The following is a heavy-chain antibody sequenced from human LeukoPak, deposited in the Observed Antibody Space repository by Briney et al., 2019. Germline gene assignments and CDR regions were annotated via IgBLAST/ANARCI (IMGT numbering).Heavy chain of an antibody. J-gene: IGHJ4*02. D-gene: IGHD3-10*01. Sequence: ASVKVSCKASGGTFSSYAISWVRQAPGQGLEWMGRIIPILGIANYAQKFQGRVTITADKSTSTAYMELSSLRSEDTAVYYCARDLVTMVRGPIDYWGQGTLVTVSS. CDR1: GGTFSSYA. CDR2: IIPILGIA. CDR3: ARDLVTMVRGPIDY. V-gene: IGHV1-69*10.